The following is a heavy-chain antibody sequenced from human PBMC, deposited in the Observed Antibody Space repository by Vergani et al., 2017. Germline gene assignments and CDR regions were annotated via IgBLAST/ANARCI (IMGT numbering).Heavy chain of an antibody. J-gene: IGHJ6*03. Sequence: VQLVESGGNVVQSGTSLRLSCAASGFTFSSYSMNWVRQAPGKGLEWVSYISSSSSTIYYADSVKGRFTISRDNAKNSLYLQMNSLRAEDTAVYYCARGSTYCSSTSCYYHYYMDVWGKGTTVTVSS. V-gene: IGHV3-48*01. CDR1: GFTFSSYS. CDR3: ARGSTYCSSTSCYYHYYMDV. CDR2: ISSSSSTI. D-gene: IGHD2-2*01.